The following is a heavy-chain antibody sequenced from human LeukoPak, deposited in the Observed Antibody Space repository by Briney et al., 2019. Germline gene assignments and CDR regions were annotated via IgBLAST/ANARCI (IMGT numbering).Heavy chain of an antibody. J-gene: IGHJ5*02. CDR1: GYSFTSYW. CDR2: IYSGDSDT. D-gene: IGHD3-3*01. CDR3: ARQFGVGSQTWFDP. V-gene: IGHV5-51*01. Sequence: GEALKISWKGSGYSFTSYWIGWVRQMPGKGLEWVGVIYSGDSDTRYSPSFQAQVTISADKSISTAYLQWSSLKASDTAMYYCARQFGVGSQTWFDPWGQGTLVTVSS.